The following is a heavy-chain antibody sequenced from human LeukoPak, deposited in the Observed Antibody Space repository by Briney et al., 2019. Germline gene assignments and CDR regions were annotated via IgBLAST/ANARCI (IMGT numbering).Heavy chain of an antibody. CDR1: GYTFTSYG. Sequence: ASVKLSCTASGYTFTSYGISWVRQAPGQGLEWMGWISAYNGNTNYAQKLPRRVTMTTDTTTSTAYMELRSLRSDDTAVDYCASSPTRLSYYYYGMDVWGQGTTVTVSS. J-gene: IGHJ6*02. D-gene: IGHD5-12*01. CDR2: ISAYNGNT. V-gene: IGHV1-18*01. CDR3: ASSPTRLSYYYYGMDV.